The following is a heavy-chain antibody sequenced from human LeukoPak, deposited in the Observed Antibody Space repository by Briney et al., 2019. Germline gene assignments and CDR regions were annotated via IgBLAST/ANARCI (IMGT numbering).Heavy chain of an antibody. V-gene: IGHV4-31*03. J-gene: IGHJ4*02. CDR1: GGSISSGGYY. CDR3: AREGYSSSSGLD. D-gene: IGHD6-6*01. CDR2: IYYSGST. Sequence: PSETLSLTCTVSGGSISSGGYYWSWIRQHPGKGLEWIGYIYYSGSTYYSPSLKSRVTISVDTSKNQFSLKLSSVTAADTAVYYCAREGYSSSSGLDWGQGTLVTVSS.